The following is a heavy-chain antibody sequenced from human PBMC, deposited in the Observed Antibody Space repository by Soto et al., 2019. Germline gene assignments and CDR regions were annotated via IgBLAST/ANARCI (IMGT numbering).Heavy chain of an antibody. D-gene: IGHD2-2*01. J-gene: IGHJ6*02. CDR2: ITPISGTA. CDR3: ARSQGSSTSLEIYYYYYGMDV. CDR1: GGTFSSYA. Sequence: QVQLVQSGAEVKKPGSSVKVSCKASGGTFSSYAISWVRQAPGQGLEWMGGITPISGTANYAQKFQGRVTITADGSTSTAYMELSSLRSEDTAVYYCARSQGSSTSLEIYYYYYGMDVWGQGTTVTVSS. V-gene: IGHV1-69*01.